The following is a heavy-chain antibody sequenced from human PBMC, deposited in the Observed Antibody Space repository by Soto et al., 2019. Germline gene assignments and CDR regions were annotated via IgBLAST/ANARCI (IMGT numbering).Heavy chain of an antibody. J-gene: IGHJ6*02. CDR2: INPSGGST. CDR3: ARDSTRTSSSGWQKWYYYGMDV. V-gene: IGHV1-46*01. D-gene: IGHD6-19*01. CDR1: GYTFTSYY. Sequence: GASVKVSCKASGYTFTSYYMHWVRQAPGQGLEWMGIINPSGGSTSYAQKFQGRVTMTRDTSTSTVYMELSSLRSEDTAVYYCARDSTRTSSSGWQKWYYYGMDVWGQGTTVTAP.